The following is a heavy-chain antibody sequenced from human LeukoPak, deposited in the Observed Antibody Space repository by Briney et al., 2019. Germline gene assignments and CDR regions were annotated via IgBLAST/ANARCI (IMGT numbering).Heavy chain of an antibody. D-gene: IGHD3-16*02. CDR2: IRYNGNNQ. CDR1: GFTFNNYG. Sequence: GGSLRLSCAASGFTFNNYGMHWVRQAPGKGLEWVAFIRYNGNNQYYADSVKGRFTISRDNSKNTLYLQMNSLKGDDTAVYYCAKDLSSRDYVWGSYRPDFDYWGQGTLVTVSS. J-gene: IGHJ4*02. V-gene: IGHV3-30*02. CDR3: AKDLSSRDYVWGSYRPDFDY.